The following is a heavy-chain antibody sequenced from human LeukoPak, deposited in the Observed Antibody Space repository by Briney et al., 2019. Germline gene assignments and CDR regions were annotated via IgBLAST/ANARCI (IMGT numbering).Heavy chain of an antibody. V-gene: IGHV4-59*01. D-gene: IGHD3-10*01. CDR1: GGSISSYY. J-gene: IGHJ3*02. CDR3: ARGRSPQAPLPDAFDI. CDR2: IYYSGST. Sequence: KPSETLSLTCTVSGGSISSYYWSWIRQPPGKGLEWVGYIYYSGSTNYNPSLKSRVTISVDTSKNQFSLKLSSVTAADTAVYYCARGRSPQAPLPDAFDIRGQRTMVTVSS.